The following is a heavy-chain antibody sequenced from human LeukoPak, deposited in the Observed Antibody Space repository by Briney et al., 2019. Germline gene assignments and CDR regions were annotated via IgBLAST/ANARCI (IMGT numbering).Heavy chain of an antibody. J-gene: IGHJ4*02. CDR1: GYNFDDYA. Sequence: GGSPRLSCAASGYNFDDYAMHWVRQGPGKGLEWVASISWTGDRTVYAESVKGRFTISRDNAKNSLFLQMNSLRTEDTALYYCAKDIDYGSGSYYKSLDYWGQGTLVTVSS. V-gene: IGHV3-9*01. D-gene: IGHD3-10*01. CDR3: AKDIDYGSGSYYKSLDY. CDR2: ISWTGDRT.